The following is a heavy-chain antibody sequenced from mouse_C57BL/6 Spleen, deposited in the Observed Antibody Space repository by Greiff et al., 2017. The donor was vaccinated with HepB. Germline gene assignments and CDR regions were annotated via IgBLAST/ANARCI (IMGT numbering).Heavy chain of an antibody. CDR1: GYTFTDYN. CDR2: INPNNGGT. Sequence: EVQLQQSGPELVKPGASVKMSCKASGYTFTDYNMHWVKQSHGKSLEWIGYINPNNGGTSYNQKFKGKATLTVHKSSSTAYMELRSLTSEESAVDYCARRADYDGYFYAMDYWGQGTSVTVSS. V-gene: IGHV1-22*01. CDR3: ARRADYDGYFYAMDY. D-gene: IGHD2-3*01. J-gene: IGHJ4*01.